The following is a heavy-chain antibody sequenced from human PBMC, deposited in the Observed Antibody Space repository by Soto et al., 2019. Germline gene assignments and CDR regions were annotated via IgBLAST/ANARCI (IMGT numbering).Heavy chain of an antibody. CDR2: MNPNSGIT. Sequence: QVQLVQSGGEVKKPGASVKVSCKASGYSFTSYDINWVRQAPGQGLEWMGWMNPNSGITGYAQKFRGRVTMTRDPSLNTAYMELSSLRSDDTAVYYCARGFYFYLHNPGRNWGQGTLVTVSS. D-gene: IGHD3-3*01. CDR1: GYSFTSYD. V-gene: IGHV1-8*01. J-gene: IGHJ4*02. CDR3: ARGFYFYLHNPGRN.